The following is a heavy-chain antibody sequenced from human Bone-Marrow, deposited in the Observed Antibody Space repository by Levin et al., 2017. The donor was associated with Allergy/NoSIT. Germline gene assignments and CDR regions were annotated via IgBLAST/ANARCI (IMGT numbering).Heavy chain of an antibody. CDR2: IRSSGSEI. J-gene: IGHJ3*02. V-gene: IGHV3-48*02. D-gene: IGHD3-16*01. CDR1: GFTFSTYS. CDR3: ARAAQPPAPHHPSGWGHAGDI. Sequence: GESLKISCAASGFTFSTYSMQWVRQAPGKGLGWISYIRSSGSEIYYVDSVKGRSTISRDNAKNSLYLQMNSLRDEDTAVYYCARAAQPPAPHHPSGWGHAGDIWGQGTMVTVSS.